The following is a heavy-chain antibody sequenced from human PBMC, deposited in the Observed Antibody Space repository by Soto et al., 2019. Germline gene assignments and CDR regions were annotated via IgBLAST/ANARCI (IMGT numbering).Heavy chain of an antibody. CDR2: IIPIFGTA. CDR1: GGTFSSYS. D-gene: IGHD5-18*01. Sequence: GASVKVSCKASGGTFSSYSISWVRQAPGQGLEWMGGIIPIFGTANYAQKFQGRVTITADKSTSTAYMELSSLRSEDTAVYYRARRVGYSYGFDYYYYGMDVWGQGTTVTV. V-gene: IGHV1-69*06. J-gene: IGHJ6*02. CDR3: ARRVGYSYGFDYYYYGMDV.